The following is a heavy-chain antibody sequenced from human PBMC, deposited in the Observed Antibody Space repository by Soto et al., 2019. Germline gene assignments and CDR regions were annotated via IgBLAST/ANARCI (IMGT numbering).Heavy chain of an antibody. CDR1: GYSFTSYW. Sequence: PGESLKISCKGSGYSFTSYWISWVRQMPGKGLEWMGRIDPSDSYTNYSPSFQGHVTISADKSISTAYLQWSSLKASDTAMYYCARHDSRGLLYYYHGMDVWGQGTTVTVSS. J-gene: IGHJ6*02. V-gene: IGHV5-10-1*01. D-gene: IGHD4-17*01. CDR2: IDPSDSYT. CDR3: ARHDSRGLLYYYHGMDV.